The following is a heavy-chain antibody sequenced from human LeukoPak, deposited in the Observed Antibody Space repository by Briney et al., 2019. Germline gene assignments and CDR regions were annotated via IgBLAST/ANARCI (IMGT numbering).Heavy chain of an antibody. J-gene: IGHJ4*02. CDR3: ATHGGDGPGSSNFDY. CDR2: IYYSGST. CDR1: GGSISNNNYY. V-gene: IGHV4-39*01. Sequence: SETLSLTCTVSGGSISNNNYYWGWIRQPPGKALEWIGSIYYSGSTLHNPSLMSRVTMSVDTSKNQFTLKLSSVTAADTAVYYCATHGGDGPGSSNFDYWGQGTLVTVSS. D-gene: IGHD3-10*01.